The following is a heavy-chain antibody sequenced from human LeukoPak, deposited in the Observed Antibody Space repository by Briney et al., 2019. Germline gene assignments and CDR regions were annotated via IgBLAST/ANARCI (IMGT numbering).Heavy chain of an antibody. CDR2: ISGSGGST. CDR1: GFTFSSYA. J-gene: IGHJ4*02. D-gene: IGHD3-9*01. Sequence: PGGSLRLSCAASGFTFSSYAMSWFRQAPGKGLEWVSAISGSGGSTYYADSVKGRFTISRDNSKNTLYLQMNSLRAEDTAVYYCAKGLSNHYYILAGYGYWGQGTLVTVSS. CDR3: AKGLSNHYYILAGYGY. V-gene: IGHV3-23*01.